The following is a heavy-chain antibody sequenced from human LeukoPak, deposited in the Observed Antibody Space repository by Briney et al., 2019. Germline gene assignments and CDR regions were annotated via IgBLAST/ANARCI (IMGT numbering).Heavy chain of an antibody. CDR3: TRAYYDRVNWFDP. V-gene: IGHV3-74*01. CDR2: VNSDGSGT. D-gene: IGHD1-26*01. J-gene: IGHJ5*02. Sequence: GGSLRLSCAASGFTFSSYAMHWVRQAPGKGLVWVSRVNSDGSGTTYADSVKGRFTISRDNAKNTLYLQMNSLRAEDTAVYYCTRAYYDRVNWFDPWGQGTLVTVSS. CDR1: GFTFSSYA.